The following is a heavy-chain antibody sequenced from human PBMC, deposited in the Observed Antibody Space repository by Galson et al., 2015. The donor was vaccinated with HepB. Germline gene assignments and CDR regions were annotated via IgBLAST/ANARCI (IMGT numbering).Heavy chain of an antibody. D-gene: IGHD1-26*01. J-gene: IGHJ5*02. Sequence: SGKVSCKASGYTFTSYYRHWVRQAPGQGLEWMGIINPSGGSTSYAQKFQGRVTMTRDTSTSTDYMELSSLRSEDTAVYYCARDRGSYLTASGWFDPWGQGTLVTVSS. CDR3: ARDRGSYLTASGWFDP. CDR2: INPSGGST. V-gene: IGHV1-46*01. CDR1: GYTFTSYY.